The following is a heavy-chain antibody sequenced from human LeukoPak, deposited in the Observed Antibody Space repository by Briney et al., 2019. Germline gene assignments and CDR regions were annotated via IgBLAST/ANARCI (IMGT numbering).Heavy chain of an antibody. D-gene: IGHD3-10*01. Sequence: GASVKVSCKASGYTFTSYDMHWVRQAPGQGLEWMGIINPSGGSTSYAQKFQGRVTMTRDMSTSTVYMELSSLRSEDTAVYYCAGSGSYPYYFDYSGQGTPGTASS. V-gene: IGHV1-46*01. CDR1: GYTFTSYD. J-gene: IGHJ4*02. CDR2: INPSGGST. CDR3: AGSGSYPYYFDY.